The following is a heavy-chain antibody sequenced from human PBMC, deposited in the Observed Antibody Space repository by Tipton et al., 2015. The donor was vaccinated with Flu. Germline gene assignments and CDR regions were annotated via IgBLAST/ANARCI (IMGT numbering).Heavy chain of an antibody. D-gene: IGHD4-11*01. CDR1: GDSISGGYY. V-gene: IGHV4-38-2*01. Sequence: TLSLTCAVSGDSISGGYYWGWIRQPPGRGLEWIGNINDSGNTYHNPSLKSRVSISIDTSKNQFSLKMKSVTATDMAVYYCARRDYSNYVSDPKSWFDPWGQGTLVAVSS. CDR3: ARRDYSNYVSDPKSWFDP. J-gene: IGHJ5*02. CDR2: INDSGNT.